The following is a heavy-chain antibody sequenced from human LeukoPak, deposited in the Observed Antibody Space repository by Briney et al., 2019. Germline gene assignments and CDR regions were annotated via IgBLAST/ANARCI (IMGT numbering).Heavy chain of an antibody. J-gene: IGHJ5*02. Sequence: ASVKVSCKASGYTFTSYDINWVRQATGQGLEWMGWMNLNSGNTGYAQKFQGRATMTRNTSISTAYMELSSLRSEDTAVYYCARAPFVLWPPPGDWFVPWGQGTLVSVSS. CDR3: ARAPFVLWPPPGDWFVP. V-gene: IGHV1-8*01. CDR1: GYTFTSYD. D-gene: IGHD2-2*01. CDR2: MNLNSGNT.